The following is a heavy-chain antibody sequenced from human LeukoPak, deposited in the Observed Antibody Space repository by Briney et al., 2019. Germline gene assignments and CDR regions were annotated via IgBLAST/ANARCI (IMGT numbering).Heavy chain of an antibody. CDR1: GFTFSDYA. CDR3: ARGYGALSG. D-gene: IGHD4-17*01. CDR2: ISGRGDYT. J-gene: IGHJ4*02. Sequence: GGSLRLSCAAFGFTFSDYAMNWVRQAPGRGLEWVSTISGRGDYTYYADSVKGQFTISRDNSNNPMYLQINSLRAEDTAVYFCARGYGALSGWGQGTLVTVSS. V-gene: IGHV3-23*01.